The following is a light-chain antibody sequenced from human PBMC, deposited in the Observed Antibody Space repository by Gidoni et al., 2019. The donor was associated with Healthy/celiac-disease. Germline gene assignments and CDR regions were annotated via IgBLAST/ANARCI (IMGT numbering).Light chain of an antibody. J-gene: IGLJ3*02. CDR1: SSNIGSNY. CDR3: AAWDDSLSGWV. Sequence: QSVLTQPPSASWTPGQTVTISCSGSSSNIGSNYVYWYQQLPGTAPKLLLYRNNQRPSGVPDRFSGSKSGTSASLAISGLRSEDEADYYCAAWDDSLSGWVFGGGTKLTVL. V-gene: IGLV1-47*01. CDR2: RNN.